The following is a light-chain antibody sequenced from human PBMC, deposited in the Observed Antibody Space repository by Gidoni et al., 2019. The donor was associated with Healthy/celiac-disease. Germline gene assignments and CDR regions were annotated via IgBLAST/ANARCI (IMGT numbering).Light chain of an antibody. CDR2: QDS. CDR3: QAWDSSTEV. Sequence: YERTQAASVAGSPGQTASITCSGDKLGDKYACWYQQKPGQSPVLVIYQDSKRPSGIPERFSGSNSGNTATLTIGGTQAMDVADYYWQAWDSSTEVFGTGTKVTVL. J-gene: IGLJ1*01. CDR1: KLGDKY. V-gene: IGLV3-1*01.